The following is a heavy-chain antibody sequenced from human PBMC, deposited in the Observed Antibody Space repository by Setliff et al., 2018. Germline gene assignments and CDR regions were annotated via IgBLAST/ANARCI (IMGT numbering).Heavy chain of an antibody. D-gene: IGHD1-26*01. Sequence: PGVSLRLSCAASGFTFSTYYMHWVRQPPGKGLEWVAFVHYDGVNKHYRDSVKGRFTISRDNSKNTLYLQMNSLRAEDTAVYYCCSGSYLFVYWGQGSLVTVSS. V-gene: IGHV3-30*02. CDR2: VHYDGVNK. CDR3: CSGSYLFVY. J-gene: IGHJ4*02. CDR1: GFTFSTYY.